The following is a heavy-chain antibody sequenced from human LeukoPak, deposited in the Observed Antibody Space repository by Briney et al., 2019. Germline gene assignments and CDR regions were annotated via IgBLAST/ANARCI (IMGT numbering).Heavy chain of an antibody. D-gene: IGHD5-24*01. CDR3: AKMATIGAFDI. V-gene: IGHV4-59*01. CDR2: VYISGNT. Sequence: SETLSLTCTVSGGSIGSNYWSWIRQPPGKGLEWIGYVYISGNTNYNPSLNSRVTMSLDMSKYQLSLRLTSVTAADAAVYYCAKMATIGAFDIWGQGTMVTVSS. J-gene: IGHJ3*02. CDR1: GGSIGSNY.